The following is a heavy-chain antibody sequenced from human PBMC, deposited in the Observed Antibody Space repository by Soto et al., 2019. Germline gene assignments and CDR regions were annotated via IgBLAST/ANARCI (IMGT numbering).Heavy chain of an antibody. Sequence: SETLSLTCTVSGGSISSYYWSWIRQPPGKGLEWIGYIYYSGSTNYNPSLKSRVTVSVDTSKNQFSLKLSSVTAADTAVYYCARVRDYGMDVWGQGTTVTVSS. CDR2: IYYSGST. V-gene: IGHV4-59*01. CDR3: ARVRDYGMDV. CDR1: GGSISSYY. J-gene: IGHJ6*02.